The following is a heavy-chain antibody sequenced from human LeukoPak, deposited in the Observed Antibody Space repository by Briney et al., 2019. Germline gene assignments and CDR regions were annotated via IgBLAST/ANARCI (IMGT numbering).Heavy chain of an antibody. CDR1: GFTFSNFW. CDR3: ASPRSGSYEWMYFDY. D-gene: IGHD3-10*01. V-gene: IGHV3-7*01. CDR2: IKLDGSAT. J-gene: IGHJ4*02. Sequence: GGSLRLSCAASGFTFSNFWMAWVRQVPGKGPEWVADIKLDGSATYYVDSVKGRFTISRDNAKNSLYLQMNSLRAEDTAVYYCASPRSGSYEWMYFDYWGQGTLVTVSS.